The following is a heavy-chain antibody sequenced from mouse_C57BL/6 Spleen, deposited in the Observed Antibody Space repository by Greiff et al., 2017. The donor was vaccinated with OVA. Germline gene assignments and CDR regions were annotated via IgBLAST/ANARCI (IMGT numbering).Heavy chain of an antibody. CDR3: ARRTIYYGNTRGWYFDV. Sequence: VQLQQSGAELVKPGASVKLSCTASGFNIKDYYMHWVKQRTEQGLEWIGRIDPEDGETKYAPKFQGKATIPVDTSSNTAYLQLSSLTSEDTAVYYCARRTIYYGNTRGWYFDVWGTGTTVTVSS. CDR2: IDPEDGET. D-gene: IGHD2-1*01. V-gene: IGHV14-2*01. J-gene: IGHJ1*03. CDR1: GFNIKDYY.